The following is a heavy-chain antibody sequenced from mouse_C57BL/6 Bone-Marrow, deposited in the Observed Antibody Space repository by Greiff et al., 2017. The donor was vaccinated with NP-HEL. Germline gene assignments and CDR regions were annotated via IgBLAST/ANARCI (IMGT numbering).Heavy chain of an antibody. V-gene: IGHV1-59*01. CDR1: GYTFTSYW. CDR2: IDPSDSYT. D-gene: IGHD2-2*01. Sequence: VQLQQPGAELVRPGTSVKLSCKASGYTFTSYWMHWVKQRPGQGLEWIGVIDPSDSYTNYNQKFKGKATLTVDTSSSTAYMQLSSLTSEDSAVYYCAREGMVTTGPWFAYWGQGTLVTVSA. J-gene: IGHJ3*01. CDR3: AREGMVTTGPWFAY.